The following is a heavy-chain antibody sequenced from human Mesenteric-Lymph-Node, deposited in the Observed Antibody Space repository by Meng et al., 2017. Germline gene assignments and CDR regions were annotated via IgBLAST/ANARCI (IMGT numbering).Heavy chain of an antibody. D-gene: IGHD4-11*01. J-gene: IGHJ5*02. CDR1: GFSLGTSGMC. CDR3: ARMRGDYITSSENWFDP. CDR2: IDWDDGK. Sequence: SGPTLVKPTQTLTLTCTFSGFSLGTSGMCVSWIRQPPGKALEWLALIDWDDGKHYSTSLKTRLTISKDTSKNQVVLTMTNMDPVDTATYYCARMRGDYITSSENWFDPWGQGTLVTVSS. V-gene: IGHV2-70*13.